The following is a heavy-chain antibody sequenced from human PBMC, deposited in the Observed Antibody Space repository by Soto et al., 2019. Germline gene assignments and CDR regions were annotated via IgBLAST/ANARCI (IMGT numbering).Heavy chain of an antibody. CDR1: GDSIIERAYY. CDR3: ARSTAGQWVLFDY. D-gene: IGHD6-19*01. J-gene: IGHJ4*02. Sequence: SETLSLTCIVSGDSIIERAYYWVWIRQPPGKGLEWIGSMHYTGSTYYNPSLKSRVTISVDTSENQFSLKLSSVTAADTAVYYCARSTAGQWVLFDYWGQGAVVTVSS. CDR2: MHYTGST. V-gene: IGHV4-39*01.